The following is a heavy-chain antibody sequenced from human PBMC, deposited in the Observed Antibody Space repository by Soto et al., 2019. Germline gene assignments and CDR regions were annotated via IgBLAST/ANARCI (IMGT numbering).Heavy chain of an antibody. V-gene: IGHV4-30-4*01. Sequence: LSLTCTVSGGSITSGDYYWSCIRQPPGKGLEWIAYIYYSGSTYYNPSLKSRLTISVDTSKNQFSLKLSSVTAADTAVYYCARDARDNDAFDIWGQGTMVTVSS. CDR2: IYYSGST. J-gene: IGHJ3*02. CDR1: GGSITSGDYY. CDR3: ARDARDNDAFDI. D-gene: IGHD3-9*01.